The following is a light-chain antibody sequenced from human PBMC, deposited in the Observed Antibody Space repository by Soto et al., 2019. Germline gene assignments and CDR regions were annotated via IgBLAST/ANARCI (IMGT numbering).Light chain of an antibody. CDR2: AAS. CDR1: QCISCD. Sequence: DIQLTQSPLFLSVAVGDRVTITCRSSQCISCDLAWYQQKSCKARNLLIYAASTLQSGVPSRFSGSASRTDFTLTNSSMQPEDFPTYDCKQLNRYPLTFGGGTKGEIK. V-gene: IGKV1-9*01. CDR3: KQLNRYPLT. J-gene: IGKJ4*01.